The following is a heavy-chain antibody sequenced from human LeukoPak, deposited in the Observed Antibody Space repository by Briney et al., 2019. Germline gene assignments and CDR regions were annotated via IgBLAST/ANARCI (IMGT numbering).Heavy chain of an antibody. CDR3: ARAVGGGDDAFDI. D-gene: IGHD2-8*02. Sequence: SVKVSCKASGGTFSSYAISWVRQAPGQGLEWMGGIIPIFGTANYAQKFQGRVTITADESTSTAYMELSSLRSEDTAVYYCARAVGGGDDAFDIWGQGTMVTVSS. CDR2: IIPIFGTA. CDR1: GGTFSSYA. J-gene: IGHJ3*02. V-gene: IGHV1-69*13.